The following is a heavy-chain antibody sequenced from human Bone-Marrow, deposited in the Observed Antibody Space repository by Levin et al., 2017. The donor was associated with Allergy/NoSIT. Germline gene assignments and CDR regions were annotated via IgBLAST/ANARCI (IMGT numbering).Heavy chain of an antibody. J-gene: IGHJ2*01. D-gene: IGHD3-22*01. CDR1: GFTFSTYD. Sequence: HPGGSLRLSCSVSGFTFSTYDMHWVRQAPGKGLECISYISSGSGTSDYADSVKGRFTISRDNANNSMYLQMNSLRAEDTAVYYCARETTYYFDTGGDLRAGWYFDLWGRGTLVTVSS. CDR3: ARETTYYFDTGGDLRAGWYFDL. V-gene: IGHV3-48*01. CDR2: ISSGSGTS.